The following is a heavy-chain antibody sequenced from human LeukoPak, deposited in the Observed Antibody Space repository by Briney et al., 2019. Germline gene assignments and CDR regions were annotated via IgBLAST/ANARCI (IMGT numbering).Heavy chain of an antibody. Sequence: ASVKVSCKASGDTFTGYYIHCGRQGPGQGLECGLWINPNSGGTNYAQKFQVEVTMARDTSITTAYMEMRRLRSDDTAAYYCARGAVVGATIPGDYWGQGTLVTVSS. CDR2: INPNSGGT. J-gene: IGHJ4*02. V-gene: IGHV1-2*02. CDR3: ARGAVVGATIPGDY. D-gene: IGHD1-26*01. CDR1: GDTFTGYY.